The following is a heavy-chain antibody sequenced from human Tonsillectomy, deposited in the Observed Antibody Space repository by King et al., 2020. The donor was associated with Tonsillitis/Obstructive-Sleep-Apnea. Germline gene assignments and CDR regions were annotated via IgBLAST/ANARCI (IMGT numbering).Heavy chain of an antibody. CDR3: ARCWGYTGYSYYSMDV. CDR2: IYTGGST. CDR1: GFTVSSNY. Sequence: VQLVESGGGLVQPGGSLRLSCAASGFTVSSNYMSWVRQAPGKGLEWVSVIYTGGSTSYADSVKGRFTISRHISKNTLYLQMNSLRAEDTAVYYCARCWGYTGYSYYSMDVWGKGPPVPV. D-gene: IGHD2-2*02. J-gene: IGHJ6*03. V-gene: IGHV3-53*04.